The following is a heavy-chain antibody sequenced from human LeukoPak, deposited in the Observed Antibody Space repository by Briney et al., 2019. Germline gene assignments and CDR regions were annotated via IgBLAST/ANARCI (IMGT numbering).Heavy chain of an antibody. Sequence: SVKVSCKASGGTFSSYAISWVRQAPGQGLEWMGRIIPILGIANYAQKFQGRVTITADKSTSTAYMELSSLRSEDTAVYYCARGKVVGSAANWFDPWGQGTLVTVSS. V-gene: IGHV1-69*04. D-gene: IGHD2-2*01. CDR1: GGTFSSYA. J-gene: IGHJ5*02. CDR3: ARGKVVGSAANWFDP. CDR2: IIPILGIA.